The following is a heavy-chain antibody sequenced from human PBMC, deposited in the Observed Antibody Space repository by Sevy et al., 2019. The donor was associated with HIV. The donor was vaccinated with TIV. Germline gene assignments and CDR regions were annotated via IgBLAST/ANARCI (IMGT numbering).Heavy chain of an antibody. V-gene: IGHV3-21*01. CDR1: GFTFSTYT. D-gene: IGHD5-12*01. CDR2: ITGSSGYM. J-gene: IGHJ4*02. CDR3: ARDASAYDALDY. Sequence: GGSLRLSCAASGFTFSTYTMNWVRQAPGKGLEWVSSITGSSGYMFYADSVKGRFTISRDNAENSLYLQMNSLRAEDTAMYYCARDASAYDALDYLGQGSLVTVSS.